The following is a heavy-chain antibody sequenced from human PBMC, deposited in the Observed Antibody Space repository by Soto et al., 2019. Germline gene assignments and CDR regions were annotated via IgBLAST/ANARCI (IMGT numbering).Heavy chain of an antibody. CDR2: ISADNGNT. J-gene: IGHJ4*02. CDR3: ARVRDSYGYYQFFDY. CDR1: GYTFASYG. V-gene: IGHV1-18*01. D-gene: IGHD3-22*01. Sequence: GASVKVSCKTSGYTFASYGISWVRQAPGQGLEWMGWISADNGNTNFAEKLQGRVTMTTDTSTSTAYMELRSLRSDDTAVYYCARVRDSYGYYQFFDYWGQGTLVTV.